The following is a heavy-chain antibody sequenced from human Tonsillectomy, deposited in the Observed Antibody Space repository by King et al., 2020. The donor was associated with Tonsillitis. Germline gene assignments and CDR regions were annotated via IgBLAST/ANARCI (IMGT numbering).Heavy chain of an antibody. D-gene: IGHD3-9*01. Sequence: VQLVESGGGVVRPGGSLRLSCAASGFTFRDYGMSWARQAPGKGLEWVSGLNWKGDSTRYTDSVKGRFTISRDNAKNSLYLQMNSLRAEDTDLYYCARDFPYVDIDKPMDVWGQGTTVTVSS. CDR2: LNWKGDST. J-gene: IGHJ6*02. V-gene: IGHV3-20*04. CDR3: ARDFPYVDIDKPMDV. CDR1: GFTFRDYG.